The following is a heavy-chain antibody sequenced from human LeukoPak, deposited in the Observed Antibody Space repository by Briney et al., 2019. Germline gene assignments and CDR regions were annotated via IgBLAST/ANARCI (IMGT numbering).Heavy chain of an antibody. Sequence: SQTLSLTCTVSGGSISSGGYYWSWIRQHPGKGLEWIGYIYYSGSTYYNPSLKSRVTISVDTSKNQFSLKLSSVTAADTAVYYCARSNYDILTGYYRGWLRYFDYWGQGILVTVSS. CDR1: GGSISSGGYY. CDR2: IYYSGST. D-gene: IGHD3-9*01. J-gene: IGHJ4*02. CDR3: ARSNYDILTGYYRGWLRYFDY. V-gene: IGHV4-31*03.